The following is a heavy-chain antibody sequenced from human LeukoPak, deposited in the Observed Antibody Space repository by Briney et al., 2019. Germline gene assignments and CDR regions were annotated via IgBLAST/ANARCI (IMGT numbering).Heavy chain of an antibody. CDR3: ARDYGYGNWFDP. D-gene: IGHD5-12*01. Sequence: PGGSLRLSCAASGFTFSSYEMNWVRQAPGKGLEWVSYISSSGSTIYYADSVKGRFTISRDNAKNSLYLQMNSLRAEDTAIYYCARDYGYGNWFDPWGQGTLVTVSS. V-gene: IGHV3-48*03. CDR2: ISSSGSTI. J-gene: IGHJ5*02. CDR1: GFTFSSYE.